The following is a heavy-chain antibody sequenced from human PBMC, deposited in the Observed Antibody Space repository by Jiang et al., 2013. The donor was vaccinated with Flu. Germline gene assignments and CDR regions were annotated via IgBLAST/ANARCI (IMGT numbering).Heavy chain of an antibody. J-gene: IGHJ6*01. CDR2: IYWDDDE. D-gene: IGHD4-17*01. CDR1: GFSLITSGVG. V-gene: IGHV2-5*02. CDR3: AHIDYGAAYYYYRMDV. Sequence: KPTQTLTLTCTFSGFSLITSGVGVGWIRQPPGKALEWLALIYWDDDERYSPSLKSRLTITKDTSKNQVVLTMTNMDPVDTATYYCAHIDYGAAYYYYRMDVWGPRDPGHRLL.